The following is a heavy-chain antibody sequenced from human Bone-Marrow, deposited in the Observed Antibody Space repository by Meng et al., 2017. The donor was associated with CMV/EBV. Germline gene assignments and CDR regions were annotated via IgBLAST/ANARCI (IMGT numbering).Heavy chain of an antibody. CDR2: IYYSGST. D-gene: IGHD2-2*01. CDR1: GGSISSYY. CDR3: ARDQTDIVVVPASTSYYYGMDV. J-gene: IGHJ6*02. V-gene: IGHV4-59*01. Sequence: SETLSLTCTVSGGSISSYYWSWIRQPPGKGLEWIGYIYYSGSTNYNPSLKSRVTISVDTSKNQFSLKLSSVTAEDTAVYYCARDQTDIVVVPASTSYYYGMDVWGQGTTVTVSS.